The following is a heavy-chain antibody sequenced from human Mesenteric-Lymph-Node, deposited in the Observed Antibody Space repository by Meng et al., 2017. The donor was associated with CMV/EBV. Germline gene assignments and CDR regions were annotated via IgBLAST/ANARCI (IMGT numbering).Heavy chain of an antibody. CDR1: GGSISSYY. CDR2: IYYSGST. J-gene: IGHJ4*02. CDR3: AREGLHFDY. D-gene: IGHD5-12*01. Sequence: SETLSLTCTVSGGSISSYYWSWIRQPPGKGLEWIGYIYYSGSTNYNPSLKSRVTISVDTSKNQFSLKLSSVTAADTAVYYCAREGLHFDYWGQGTLVTVSS. V-gene: IGHV4-59*12.